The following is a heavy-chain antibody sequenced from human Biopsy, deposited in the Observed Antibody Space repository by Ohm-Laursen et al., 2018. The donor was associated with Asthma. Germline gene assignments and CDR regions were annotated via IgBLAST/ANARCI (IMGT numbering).Heavy chain of an antibody. CDR2: ISYDGREK. CDR1: GFAFGSYA. D-gene: IGHD3-16*01. J-gene: IGHJ6*02. CDR3: AKDRFDNSMTSKYYYYGIDV. Sequence: RSLRLSCAASGFAFGSYAMYWVRQSPGKGPEWVALISYDGREKGYVDSVKGRFTISRDNVRNRLHLQMSSLRPEDSAAYYCAKDRFDNSMTSKYYYYGIDVWGQGTTVTVSS. V-gene: IGHV3-30*18.